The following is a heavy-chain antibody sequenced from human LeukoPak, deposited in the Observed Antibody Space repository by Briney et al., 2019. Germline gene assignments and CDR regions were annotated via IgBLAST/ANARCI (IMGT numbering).Heavy chain of an antibody. J-gene: IGHJ4*02. Sequence: AGGSLRLSCAASGFTFSNAWMSWVRQAPGKGLEWVSIIYTDGPTSYADSVKGRFTISRDNAKNTLYLQMNSLRAEDTAVYYCASIAAAYDYWGQGTLVTVSS. CDR3: ASIAAAYDY. D-gene: IGHD6-13*01. V-gene: IGHV3-66*01. CDR2: IYTDGPT. CDR1: GFTFSNAW.